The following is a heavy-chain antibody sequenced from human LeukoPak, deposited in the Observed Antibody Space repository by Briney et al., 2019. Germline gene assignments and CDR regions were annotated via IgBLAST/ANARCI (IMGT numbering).Heavy chain of an antibody. D-gene: IGHD6-19*01. CDR1: GYSISSGYY. CDR2: FDHSGNT. J-gene: IGHJ4*02. Sequence: SETLSLTCTVSGYSISSGYYWGWIRQPPGKGLEWIGYFDHSGNTNYNPSLKSRVTISEDTSKNEFSLNLSSVTASDTAVYYCARHGSSASSGWYRLDYWGQGTLVTVSS. CDR3: ARHGSSASSGWYRLDY. V-gene: IGHV4-38-2*02.